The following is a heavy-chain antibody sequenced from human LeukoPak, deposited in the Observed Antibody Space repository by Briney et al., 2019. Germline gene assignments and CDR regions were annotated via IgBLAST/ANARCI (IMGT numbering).Heavy chain of an antibody. CDR1: GGSFSGYY. D-gene: IGHD6-13*01. CDR3: ARVRKAAAGRGGFDY. J-gene: IGHJ4*02. V-gene: IGHV4-34*01. CDR2: INHSGSA. Sequence: PSETLSLTCAVYGGSFSGYYWSWIRQPPGKGLEWIGDINHSGSANYNPSLTSRVTISVDTSKTQFSLKLSSVTTADTAVYYCARVRKAAAGRGGFDYWGQGTLVTVSS.